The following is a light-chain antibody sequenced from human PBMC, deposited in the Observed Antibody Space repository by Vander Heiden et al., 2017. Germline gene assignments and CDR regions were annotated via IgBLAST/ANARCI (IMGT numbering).Light chain of an antibody. J-gene: IGKJ1*01. CDR1: QSRRHSNGYNY. CDR2: LGS. Sequence: DMVMTHSPLSLPATAGEAASMSCTSSQSRRHSNGYNYLDWYLQKPGQAPQLLIYLGSNRASGVPDRFSGSGSGTDFTLKISSVEAEDVGVYYCRQGLQTPRTFGQGTKVEIK. V-gene: IGKV2-28*01. CDR3: RQGLQTPRT.